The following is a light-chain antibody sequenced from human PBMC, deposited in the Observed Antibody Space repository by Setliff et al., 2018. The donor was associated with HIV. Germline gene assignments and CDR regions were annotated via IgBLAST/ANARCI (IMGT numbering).Light chain of an antibody. CDR3: QSADSSGTLYV. Sequence: SYELTQPPSVSVSPGQTARITCSADVLPNQYTYWYQQKPGQAPVLVIYKDSERPSGIPERFSGSSSGTTVTLTISGVQAEDEADYYCQSADSSGTLYVFGTGTKVTVL. CDR1: VLPNQY. CDR2: KDS. J-gene: IGLJ1*01. V-gene: IGLV3-25*03.